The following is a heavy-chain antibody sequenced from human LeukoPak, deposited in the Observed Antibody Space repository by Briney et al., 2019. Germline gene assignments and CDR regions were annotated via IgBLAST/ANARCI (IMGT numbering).Heavy chain of an antibody. J-gene: IGHJ4*02. Sequence: GGSLRLSCAASGFTFSSYAMSWVRQAPGKGLEWVSAISGSGGRTYYADSVKGRFTISRDNSKNTPYLHMSSLRAEDTAVYYCGKNHDFWSGTSYYFDYWGQGTLVTVSS. CDR2: ISGSGGRT. CDR3: GKNHDFWSGTSYYFDY. CDR1: GFTFSSYA. V-gene: IGHV3-23*01. D-gene: IGHD3-3*01.